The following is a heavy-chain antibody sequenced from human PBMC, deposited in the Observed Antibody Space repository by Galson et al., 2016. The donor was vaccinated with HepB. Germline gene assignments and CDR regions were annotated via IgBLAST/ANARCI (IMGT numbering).Heavy chain of an antibody. J-gene: IGHJ4*02. Sequence: SLRLSCAASGFTFGPYSMNWVRQAPGKGLEWVSSIRGDSNYIYYADSVKGRFTISRDNAKNSLYLQMNNLRAEDMAVYYCARALSPPSGSHYKNWLQSGGQGTLVTVSS. D-gene: IGHD3-10*01. CDR3: ARALSPPSGSHYKNWLQS. CDR2: IRGDSNYI. CDR1: GFTFGPYS. V-gene: IGHV3-21*01.